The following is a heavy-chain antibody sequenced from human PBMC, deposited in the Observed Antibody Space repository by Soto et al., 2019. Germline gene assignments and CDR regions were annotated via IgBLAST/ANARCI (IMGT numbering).Heavy chain of an antibody. CDR2: ISWNSCSI. J-gene: IGHJ4*02. Sequence: EVQLVESGGGLVQPGRSLRLSCAASGFTFDDYAMHCVRQARGKGLEWVSGISWNSCSIGYADSVKGRFTISRDNAKNSLYLQMNSLRAEDTALYDCAKGVAAWVYFDYWGQGTLVTVSS. D-gene: IGHD2-15*01. CDR3: AKGVAAWVYFDY. CDR1: GFTFDDYA. V-gene: IGHV3-9*01.